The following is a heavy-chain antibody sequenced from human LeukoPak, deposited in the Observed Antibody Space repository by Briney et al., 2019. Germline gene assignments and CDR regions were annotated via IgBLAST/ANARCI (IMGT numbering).Heavy chain of an antibody. CDR1: GFTFTTYT. D-gene: IGHD3-9*01. CDR2: ISGSSGYI. V-gene: IGHV3-21*01. Sequence: PGGSLRLSCAASGFTFTTYTMNWVRQAPGKGLEWVSSISGSSGYIYYADSVRGRFTISRDNAKSSLYLQMNSLRAEDTAVYYCARCPLVYYDIFITSCFDYWGQGTLVTVSS. J-gene: IGHJ4*02. CDR3: ARCPLVYYDIFITSCFDY.